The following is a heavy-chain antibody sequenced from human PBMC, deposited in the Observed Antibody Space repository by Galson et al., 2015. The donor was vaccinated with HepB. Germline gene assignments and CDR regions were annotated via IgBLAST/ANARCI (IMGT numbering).Heavy chain of an antibody. D-gene: IGHD4-17*01. V-gene: IGHV1-69*13. CDR3: ARGGPGGVTTVQDYYGMDV. CDR1: GGTFSSYA. Sequence: SVKVSCKASGGTFSSYAISWVRQAPGQGLEWMGGIIPIFGTANYAQKLQGRVTITADESTSTAYMGLSSLRSEDTAVYYCARGGPGGVTTVQDYYGMDVWGQGTTVTVSS. J-gene: IGHJ6*02. CDR2: IIPIFGTA.